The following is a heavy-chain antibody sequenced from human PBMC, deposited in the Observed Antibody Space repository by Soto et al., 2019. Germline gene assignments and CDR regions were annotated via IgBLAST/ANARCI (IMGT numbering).Heavy chain of an antibody. V-gene: IGHV3-23*01. CDR3: AKVLYYDFWSGYWVPGMDV. J-gene: IGHJ6*02. Sequence: EVQLLESGGGLVQPGGSLRLSCAASGFTFSSYAMSWVRQAPGKGLEWVSAISGSGGSTYYADSVKGRFTISRDNSKNTLYLQMNSLRAEDTAVYYCAKVLYYDFWSGYWVPGMDVWGQGTTVTVSS. D-gene: IGHD3-3*01. CDR2: ISGSGGST. CDR1: GFTFSSYA.